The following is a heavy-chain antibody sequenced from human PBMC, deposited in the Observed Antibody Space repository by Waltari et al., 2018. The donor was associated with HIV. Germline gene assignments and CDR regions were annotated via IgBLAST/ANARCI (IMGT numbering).Heavy chain of an antibody. J-gene: IGHJ4*02. Sequence: EVQLVDSGGGLVKPGGSLRLSCAASGFTISDAWVSWVLQAPGEGVGWGGRIKSQMAGGTTDYAATMKGRFTISGDESKNTRYLQMNSLKVKDTAMYYCATLGGGPRDYWGQGTLVTVSS. CDR1: GFTISDAW. D-gene: IGHD3-16*01. CDR3: ATLGGGPRDY. V-gene: IGHV3-15*01. CDR2: IKSQMAGGTT.